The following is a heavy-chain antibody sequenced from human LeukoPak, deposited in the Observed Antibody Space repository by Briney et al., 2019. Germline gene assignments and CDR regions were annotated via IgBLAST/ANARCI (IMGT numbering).Heavy chain of an antibody. CDR1: GFFFSSYT. CDR2: ISYVEGHN. CDR3: ARDWGAGVWLQFQSGALDI. V-gene: IGHV3-30*04. D-gene: IGHD5-24*01. J-gene: IGHJ3*02. Sequence: GPSLRLSWAAAGFFFSSYTMHWVRLAESNGLGWVAVISYVEGHNHYADSAKRRFTISRDNSTITLYLQMNSLRAEDTAVYYCARDWGAGVWLQFQSGALDIWGQGTMVTVSS.